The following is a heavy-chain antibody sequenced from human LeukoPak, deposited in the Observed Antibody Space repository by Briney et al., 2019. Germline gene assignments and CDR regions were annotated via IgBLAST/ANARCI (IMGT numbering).Heavy chain of an antibody. Sequence: SLRLSCAASGFTFTSYEMNWVRQAPGKGLEWVSYISSSGSTIYYAHSLKGRSTISTANANNSLYLQLTILIAEGTAVYYCAELGITMIGGVWGKGTTVTISS. V-gene: IGHV3-48*03. CDR2: ISSSGSTI. CDR1: GFTFTSYE. J-gene: IGHJ6*04. D-gene: IGHD3-10*01. CDR3: AELGITMIGGV.